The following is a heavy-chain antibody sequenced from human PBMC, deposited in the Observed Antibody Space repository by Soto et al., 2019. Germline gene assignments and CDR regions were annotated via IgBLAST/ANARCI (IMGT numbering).Heavy chain of an antibody. V-gene: IGHV3-23*01. D-gene: IGHD1-26*01. J-gene: IGHJ4*02. CDR1: GITFTSHA. Sequence: EVQLLDSGGGLVQPGGSLRLSCVASGITFTSHAMRWVRQAPGKGLEWVSAISGSGGSTYYADSVKGRFTISRDNSKNTVYLQMNSLRVEDTAVYYCAKRVGDYWGQGTLVTVSS. CDR3: AKRVGDY. CDR2: ISGSGGST.